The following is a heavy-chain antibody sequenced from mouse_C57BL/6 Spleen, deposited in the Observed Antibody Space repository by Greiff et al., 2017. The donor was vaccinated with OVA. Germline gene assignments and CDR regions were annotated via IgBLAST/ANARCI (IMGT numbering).Heavy chain of an antibody. CDR1: GFTFSDYG. CDR2: IISGSSTI. CDR3: AKYDGYNYAMDY. D-gene: IGHD2-3*01. J-gene: IGHJ4*01. V-gene: IGHV5-17*01. Sequence: EVQLQESGGGLVKPGGSLKLSCAASGFTFSDYGMHWVRQAPEKGLEWVAYIISGSSTIYYADTVKGRFTISRDNAKNTLFLQMTSLRSEDTAMYYCAKYDGYNYAMDYWGQGTSVTVSS.